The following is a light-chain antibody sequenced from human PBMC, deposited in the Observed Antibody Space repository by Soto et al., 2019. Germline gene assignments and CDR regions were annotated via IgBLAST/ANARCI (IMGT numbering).Light chain of an antibody. Sequence: QSVLTQPPSVSAAPGQKVAISCSGTSSNIGNNYVSWYQHLPGTAPKLLIYENNKRPPGIPDRFSGPKSGTSATLVVTGLHTGDEADYYCGTWDSILTDALFGGGTQLTVL. CDR3: GTWDSILTDAL. J-gene: IGLJ7*01. V-gene: IGLV1-51*02. CDR1: SSNIGNNY. CDR2: ENN.